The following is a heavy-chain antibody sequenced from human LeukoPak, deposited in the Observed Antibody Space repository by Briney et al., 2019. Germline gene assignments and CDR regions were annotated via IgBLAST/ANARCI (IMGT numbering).Heavy chain of an antibody. D-gene: IGHD3-10*01. J-gene: IGHJ4*02. CDR3: AREGPLLWFGELLSAHSSGYHDY. V-gene: IGHV4-4*07. CDR1: GGSMSSYY. CDR2: IYTSGST. Sequence: SETLSLTCSVSGGSMSSYYWSWIRQPAGKGLEWIGRIYTSGSTNYNPSLKSRVTMSVDTSKNQFSLKLSSVTAADTAVYYCAREGPLLWFGELLSAHSSGYHDYWGQGPLVTVSS.